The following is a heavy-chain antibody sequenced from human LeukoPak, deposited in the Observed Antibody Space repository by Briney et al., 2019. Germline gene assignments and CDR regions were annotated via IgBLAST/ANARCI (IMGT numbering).Heavy chain of an antibody. D-gene: IGHD3-16*01. V-gene: IGHV1-3*01. Sequence: GASVTVSFKASGYTFTSYAMHWVRQAPGQRLEWVGWINAGNGDTRYSQKLQGRVTITRDTSATTGYMELSSLTSEDTAVYYCARSILGSHIDYWGQGTLVTVSS. CDR2: INAGNGDT. J-gene: IGHJ4*02. CDR1: GYTFTSYA. CDR3: ARSILGSHIDY.